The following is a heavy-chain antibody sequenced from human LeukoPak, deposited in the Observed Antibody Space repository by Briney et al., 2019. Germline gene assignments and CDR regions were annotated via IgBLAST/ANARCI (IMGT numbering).Heavy chain of an antibody. Sequence: PGESLKISCKGSGYSFTKNCISWVRQMPGKGLEWLGTIVPSDAYTNYSPSFQGHVTISADKSISTAYLQRSSLKASDTAVYYCARGLIRSFDYWGQGTLVTVSS. D-gene: IGHD2/OR15-2a*01. V-gene: IGHV5-10-1*01. CDR1: GYSFTKNC. CDR2: IVPSDAYT. J-gene: IGHJ4*02. CDR3: ARGLIRSFDY.